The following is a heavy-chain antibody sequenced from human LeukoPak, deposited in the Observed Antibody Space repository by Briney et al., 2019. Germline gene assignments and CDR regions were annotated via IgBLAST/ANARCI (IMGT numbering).Heavy chain of an antibody. D-gene: IGHD2-2*01. J-gene: IGHJ4*02. CDR1: GGTFSSYA. Sequence: ASVKVSCKASGGTFSSYAISWVRQAPGQGLEWMGGIIPIFGTANYAQKFQGRVTITADESTSTAYMELSSLRSEDTAVYYCASPPGYQLLTYFDYWGQGTLVTVSS. CDR2: IIPIFGTA. V-gene: IGHV1-69*13. CDR3: ASPPGYQLLTYFDY.